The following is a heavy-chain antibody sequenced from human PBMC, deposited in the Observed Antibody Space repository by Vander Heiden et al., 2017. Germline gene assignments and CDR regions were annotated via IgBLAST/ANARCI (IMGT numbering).Heavy chain of an antibody. J-gene: IGHJ4*02. CDR2: VFWDDDK. D-gene: IGHD2-15*01. V-gene: IGHV2-5*02. CDR1: GFSLKADAMA. CDR3: VHGMRRRSCSGGNCYYFDQ. Sequence: QITLKESGPTQVKPTQTLTLTCTFSGFSLKADAMAVAWIRQPPEKAPEWLGIVFWDDDKRYSPSLKSRLTITKDASKNQVVLGLANMDPVDTATYYCVHGMRRRSCSGGNCYYFDQWGQGILVTVSS.